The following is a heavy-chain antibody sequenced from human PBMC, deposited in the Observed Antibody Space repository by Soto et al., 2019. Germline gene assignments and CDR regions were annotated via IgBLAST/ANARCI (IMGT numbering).Heavy chain of an antibody. CDR2: INHSGST. Sequence: ETLSLTCAVYGGSFSGYYWSWIRQPPGKGLEWIGEINHSGSTNYTPALKSRVTISVDTSKNQFSLNLSSVTAADTAVYYCARSPSTYSSSWYAGGLDYWGQGTLVTVSS. CDR3: ARSPSTYSSSWYAGGLDY. J-gene: IGHJ4*02. V-gene: IGHV4-34*01. CDR1: GGSFSGYY. D-gene: IGHD6-13*01.